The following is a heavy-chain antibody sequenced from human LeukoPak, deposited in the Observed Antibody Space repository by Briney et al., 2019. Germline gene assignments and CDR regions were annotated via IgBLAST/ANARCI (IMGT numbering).Heavy chain of an antibody. CDR1: GYTFTSYG. CDR2: ISAYNGNT. V-gene: IGHV1-18*01. CDR3: ARGRRITIFGVVISSYYYMDV. D-gene: IGHD3-3*01. Sequence: GASVKVSCKASGYTFTSYGISWVRQAPGQGLEWMGWISAYNGNTNYAQKFQGRVTMTRNTSISTAYMELSSLRSEDTAVYYCARGRRITIFGVVISSYYYMDVWGKGTTVTVSS. J-gene: IGHJ6*03.